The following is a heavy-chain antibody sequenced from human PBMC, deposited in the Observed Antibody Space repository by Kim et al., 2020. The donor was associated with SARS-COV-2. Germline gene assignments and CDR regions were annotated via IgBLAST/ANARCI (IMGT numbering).Heavy chain of an antibody. J-gene: IGHJ4*02. CDR3: ARFEWVLRFLEWWGPIDY. Sequence: SETLSLTCTVSGGSISSSSYYWGWIRQPPGKGLEWIGSIYYSGSTYYNPSLKSRVTISVDTSKNQFSLKLSSVTAADTAVYYCARFEWVLRFLEWWGPIDYWGQGTLVTVSS. CDR2: IYYSGST. D-gene: IGHD3-3*01. CDR1: GGSISSSSYY. V-gene: IGHV4-39*07.